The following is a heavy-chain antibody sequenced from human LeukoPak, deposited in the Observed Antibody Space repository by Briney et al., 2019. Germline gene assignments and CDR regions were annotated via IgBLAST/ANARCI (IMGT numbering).Heavy chain of an antibody. D-gene: IGHD3-22*01. V-gene: IGHV3-7*01. Sequence: GGSLRLSCAASGFTFSNYWMSWVRQAPGKGLEWVANINQDEREKYYDDSAKGRFTISRDNAKNSLYLQMNSPRAEDTAVYYCAREVHSSGLLEGAFDIWGQGTMVTVSS. J-gene: IGHJ3*02. CDR1: GFTFSNYW. CDR2: INQDEREK. CDR3: AREVHSSGLLEGAFDI.